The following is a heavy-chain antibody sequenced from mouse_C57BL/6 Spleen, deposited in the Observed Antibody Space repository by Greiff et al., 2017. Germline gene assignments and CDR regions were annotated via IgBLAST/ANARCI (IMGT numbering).Heavy chain of an antibody. D-gene: IGHD2-1*01. V-gene: IGHV1-64*01. CDR3: ARSAYGNYPYYAMDY. CDR1: GYTFTSYW. J-gene: IGHJ4*01. Sequence: VQLQQPGAELVKPGASVKLSCKASGYTFTSYWMHWVKQRPGQGLEWIGMIHPNSGSTNYNEKFKSKATLTVDKSSSTAYMQLSSLTSEDSAVYYCARSAYGNYPYYAMDYWGQGTSVTVSS. CDR2: IHPNSGST.